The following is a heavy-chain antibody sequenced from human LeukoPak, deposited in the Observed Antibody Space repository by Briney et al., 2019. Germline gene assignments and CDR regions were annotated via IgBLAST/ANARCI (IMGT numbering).Heavy chain of an antibody. CDR3: ARGLNTAMVY. D-gene: IGHD5-18*01. CDR1: GGSFSDYY. CDR2: INHSGST. V-gene: IGHV4-34*01. J-gene: IGHJ4*02. Sequence: SETLSLTCGVSGGSFSDYYWKWIRQSPGKGLEWIGEINHSGSTNYNPSLKSRVTISVDTSKNQFSLKLSSVTAADTAVYYCARGLNTAMVYWGQGTLVTVSS.